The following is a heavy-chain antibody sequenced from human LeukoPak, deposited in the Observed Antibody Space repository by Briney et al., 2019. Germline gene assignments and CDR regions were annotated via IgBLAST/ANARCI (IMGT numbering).Heavy chain of an antibody. CDR1: GYTFTSYY. Sequence: ASVKVSCKASGYTFTSYYMHWVRQAPGQGLEWMGIINPSGGSTSYAQKFQGRVTMTRDTSTSTVYMELSSLRSEDTAVYYCARVSTVTTFRRYYSMDVWGQGTTVTVSS. V-gene: IGHV1-46*01. CDR3: ARVSTVTTFRRYYSMDV. D-gene: IGHD4-17*01. CDR2: INPSGGST. J-gene: IGHJ6*02.